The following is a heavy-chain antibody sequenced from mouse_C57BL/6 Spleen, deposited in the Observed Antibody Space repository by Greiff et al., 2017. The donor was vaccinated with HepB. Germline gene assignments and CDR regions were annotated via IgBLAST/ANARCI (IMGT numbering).Heavy chain of an antibody. CDR1: GFTFTDYY. J-gene: IGHJ4*01. Sequence: EVHLVESGGGLVQPGGSLILSCAASGFTFTDYYMSWVRQPPGKALEWLGFIRNKANGYTTEYSASVKGRFTISRDNSQSILYLQMNALRAEDSATYYCARYDWYYAMDYWGQGTSVTVSS. CDR3: ARYDWYYAMDY. V-gene: IGHV7-3*01. CDR2: IRNKANGYTT. D-gene: IGHD4-1*01.